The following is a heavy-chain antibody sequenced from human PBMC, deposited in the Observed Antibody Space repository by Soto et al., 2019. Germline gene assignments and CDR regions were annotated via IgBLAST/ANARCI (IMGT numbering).Heavy chain of an antibody. CDR2: IIPILGIA. V-gene: IGHV1-69*02. CDR1: GGTFSSYT. Sequence: QVQLVQSGAEVKKPGSSVKVSCKASGGTFSSYTISWVRQAPGQGLEWMGRIIPILGIANYAQKFQGRVTITADKSTSTAYMELSSLRSEDTAVYYCARAVAVAGMMDNWFDPWGQGTLVTVSS. J-gene: IGHJ5*02. CDR3: ARAVAVAGMMDNWFDP. D-gene: IGHD6-19*01.